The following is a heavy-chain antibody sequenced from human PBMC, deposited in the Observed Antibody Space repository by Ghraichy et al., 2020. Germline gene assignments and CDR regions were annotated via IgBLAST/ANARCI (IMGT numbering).Heavy chain of an antibody. J-gene: IGHJ4*02. CDR3: ARKGGSSWFFDY. Sequence: SETLSLTCTVSGGSISSYYWSWIRQPPGKGLEWIGYIYYSGSTNYNPSLKSRVTISVDTSKNQFSLKLSPVTAADTAVYYCARKGGSSWFFDYWGQGTLVTVSS. D-gene: IGHD6-13*01. CDR2: IYYSGST. CDR1: GGSISSYY. V-gene: IGHV4-59*01.